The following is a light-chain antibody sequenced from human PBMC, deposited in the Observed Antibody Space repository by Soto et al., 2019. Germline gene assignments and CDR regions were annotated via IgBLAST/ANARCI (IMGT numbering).Light chain of an antibody. J-gene: IGKJ1*01. V-gene: IGKV3-15*01. CDR3: QQYHQWPPLT. CDR2: GAS. Sequence: EIVMAQSPGILYPSPGERATLSCRASQTIGSNLAWYQQKPGQAPRLLIYGASSRAPGFPDRFRGSGSGPEFTLTNRSLLSEDIAVYYCQQYHQWPPLTFAQGT. CDR1: QTIGSN.